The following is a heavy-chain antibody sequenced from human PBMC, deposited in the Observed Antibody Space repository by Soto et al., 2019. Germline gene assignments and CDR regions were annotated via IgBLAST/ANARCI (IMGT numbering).Heavy chain of an antibody. CDR3: ARLVLWQQLPDY. CDR2: IYYSGST. J-gene: IGHJ4*02. CDR1: GGSISSFY. Sequence: SETLSLTCTVSGGSISSFYWSWIRQPPGKGLEWIGYIYYSGSTNYNPSLKSRVTISVDTSKNQFSLKLSSVTAADTAVYYCARLVLWQQLPDYWGQGTLVTVSS. D-gene: IGHD6-13*01. V-gene: IGHV4-59*08.